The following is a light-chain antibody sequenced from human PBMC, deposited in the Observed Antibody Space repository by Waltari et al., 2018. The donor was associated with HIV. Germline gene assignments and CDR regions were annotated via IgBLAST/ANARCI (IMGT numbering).Light chain of an antibody. Sequence: SYVLTQPPSVAVAPGQTARIACGGTKIGSKSVHWHQQKPGQAPLLVVYDDTDRPSGIPERFSGSNSGNTATLTISRVEAVDEADYYCQVWDINTDHVLFGGGTKLTVL. J-gene: IGLJ2*01. CDR3: QVWDINTDHVL. CDR2: DDT. CDR1: KIGSKS. V-gene: IGLV3-21*02.